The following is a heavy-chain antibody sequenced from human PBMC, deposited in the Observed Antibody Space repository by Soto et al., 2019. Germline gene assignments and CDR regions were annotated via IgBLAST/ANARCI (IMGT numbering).Heavy chain of an antibody. J-gene: IGHJ4*02. V-gene: IGHV4-30-2*01. Sequence: QLQLQESGSGLVKPSQTLSLTCAVSGGSISSGGYSWSSIRQPPGKGLEWIGYIYHSGSTYYNPSLKSRVTIAVDRSKNQFSLKLSSVTAADTAVYYCASTIRGGDYSHFDYWGQGTLVTVSS. CDR3: ASTIRGGDYSHFDY. D-gene: IGHD4-17*01. CDR2: IYHSGST. CDR1: GGSISSGGYS.